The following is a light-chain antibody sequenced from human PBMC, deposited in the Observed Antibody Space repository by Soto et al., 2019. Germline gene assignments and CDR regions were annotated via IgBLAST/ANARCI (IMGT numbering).Light chain of an antibody. V-gene: IGKV3-20*01. J-gene: IGKJ1*01. CDR3: QQYGSSGT. CDR2: GAF. CDR1: QSVSSSY. Sequence: EIVLTQSPGTLSLSPGERATLSCRASQSVSSSYLAWYQQKPGQAPSLLIYGAFTRATGIPARISGSGSGTEFTLTISSLQSEDFAVYYCQQYGSSGTFGQGTKVDIK.